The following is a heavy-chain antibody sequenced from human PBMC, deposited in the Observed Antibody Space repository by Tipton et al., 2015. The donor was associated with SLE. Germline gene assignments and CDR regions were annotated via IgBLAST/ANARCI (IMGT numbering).Heavy chain of an antibody. V-gene: IGHV1-18*01. CDR2: ISAYNGNT. Sequence: QLVQSGAEVKKPGASVKVSCKASGYTFTSYGISWVRQAPGQGLEWMGWISAYNGNTNYAQKLQGRATMTTDTSTSTAYMELRSLRSDDTAVYYCARVGYSNYYYYYYGMDVWGQGTTVTVSS. CDR3: ARVGYSNYYYYYYGMDV. J-gene: IGHJ6*02. CDR1: GYTFTSYG. D-gene: IGHD4-11*01.